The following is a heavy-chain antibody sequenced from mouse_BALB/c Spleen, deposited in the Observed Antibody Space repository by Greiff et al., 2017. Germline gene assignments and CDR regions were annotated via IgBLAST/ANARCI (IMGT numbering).Heavy chain of an antibody. J-gene: IGHJ2*01. CDR1: GFNIKDYY. V-gene: IGHV14-4*02. D-gene: IGHD2-1*01. Sequence: EVQLQQSGAELVRSGASVKLSCTASGFNIKDYYMHWVKQRPEQGLEWIGWIDPENGDTEYAPKFQGKATMTADTSSNTAYLQLSSLTSEDTPVYYCNAWGGNYFPFDYWGQGTTLTVSS. CDR2: IDPENGDT. CDR3: NAWGGNYFPFDY.